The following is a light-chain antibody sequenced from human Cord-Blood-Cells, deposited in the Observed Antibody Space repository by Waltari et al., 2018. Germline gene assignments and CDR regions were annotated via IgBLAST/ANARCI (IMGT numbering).Light chain of an antibody. J-gene: IGLJ1*01. CDR1: SSDVGGYNY. V-gene: IGLV2-11*02. Sequence: QSALTQPRSVSGSPGQSVHISCTGTSSDVGGYNYVAWYQQHPGKAPKLMISDVSKRPSGVPDRFSGSKSGNTASLTISGLQAEDEADYYCCSYAGSYTLYVFGTGTKVTVL. CDR3: CSYAGSYTLYV. CDR2: DVS.